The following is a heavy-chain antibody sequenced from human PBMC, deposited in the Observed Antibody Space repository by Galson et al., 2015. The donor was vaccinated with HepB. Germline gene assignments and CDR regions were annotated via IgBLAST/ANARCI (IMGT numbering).Heavy chain of an antibody. CDR3: ARDERGDNYFDY. V-gene: IGHV3-30-3*01. J-gene: IGHJ4*02. CDR1: GFTFSSYA. CDR2: ISYDGSNK. Sequence: SLRLSCAASGFTFSSYAMHWVRQAPGKGLEWVAVISYDGSNKYYADSVKSRFTISRDNSKNTLYLQMNSLRAEDTAVYYCARDERGDNYFDYWGQGTLVTVSS. D-gene: IGHD1-1*01.